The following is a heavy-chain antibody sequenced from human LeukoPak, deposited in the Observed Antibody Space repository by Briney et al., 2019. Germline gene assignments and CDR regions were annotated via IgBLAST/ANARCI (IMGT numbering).Heavy chain of an antibody. CDR2: ISGSGGST. V-gene: IGHV3-23*01. J-gene: IGHJ4*02. D-gene: IGHD2-2*01. CDR1: GLTFSSYA. Sequence: GGSLRLSCAASGLTFSSYAMSWVRQAPGKGLEWVSAISGSGGSTYYADSVKGRFTISRDNSKNTLYLQMNSLRAEDTAVYYCAKDPFYCSSTSCYDDYWGQGTLVTVSS. CDR3: AKDPFYCSSTSCYDDY.